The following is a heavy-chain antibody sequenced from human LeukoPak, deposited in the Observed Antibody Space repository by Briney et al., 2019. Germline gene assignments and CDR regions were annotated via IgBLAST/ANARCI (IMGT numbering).Heavy chain of an antibody. CDR3: AKSTHRTSLYNWFDP. CDR1: GFTFSSYE. J-gene: IGHJ5*02. V-gene: IGHV3-48*03. Sequence: PGGSLRLSCAASGFTFSSYEMNWVRQAPGKGLEWVSYISSSGSTIYYADSVKGRFTISRDNAKNSLYLQMNSLRAEDTAVYYCAKSTHRTSLYNWFDPWGQGTLVTVSS. CDR2: ISSSGSTI.